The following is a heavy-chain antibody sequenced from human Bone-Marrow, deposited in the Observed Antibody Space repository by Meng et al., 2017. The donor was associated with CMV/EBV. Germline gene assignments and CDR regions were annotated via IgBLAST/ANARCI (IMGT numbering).Heavy chain of an antibody. J-gene: IGHJ4*02. CDR3: TTQNYDFWSGYYISYYFDY. D-gene: IGHD3-3*01. Sequence: GESLKISCAASGFTFSNAWMSWVRQAPGKGLEWVGRIKSKTDGGTTDYAAPVKGRFTISRDDSKNTLYLQMNSLKTEDTAVYYCTTQNYDFWSGYYISYYFDYWGQATLVTVSS. CDR1: GFTFSNAW. CDR2: IKSKTDGGTT. V-gene: IGHV3-15*01.